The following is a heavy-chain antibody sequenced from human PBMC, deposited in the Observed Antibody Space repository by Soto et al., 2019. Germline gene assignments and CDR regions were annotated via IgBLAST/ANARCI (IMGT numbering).Heavy chain of an antibody. CDR2: MNPTSGNT. D-gene: IGHD3-9*01. J-gene: IGHJ3*02. CDR3: ARGGGARYFDWLLSWDQDAFDI. V-gene: IGHV1-8*02. Sequence: QVQLVQSGAEVKKPGASVKVSCKASGYTFTSYDINWVRQATGQGLEWMGWMNPTSGNTGYAQKFQGRLIITRNTSISTAYMELSSLRSEDTAVYYCARGGGARYFDWLLSWDQDAFDIWGQGTMVTVSS. CDR1: GYTFTSYD.